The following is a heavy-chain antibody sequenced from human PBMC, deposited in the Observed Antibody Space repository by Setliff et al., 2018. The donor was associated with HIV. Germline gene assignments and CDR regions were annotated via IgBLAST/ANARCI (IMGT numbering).Heavy chain of an antibody. CDR2: VHTNVRT. V-gene: IGHV4-4*07. Sequence: SETLSLTCTVSGDSINNYHWSWIRQPAGKGPQWIGHVHTNVRTNYYPSLNSRVTISADISKNEFSLNLRSVTAADTAVYFCARDRFGVPANDWGQGILVTVS. CDR1: GDSINNYH. J-gene: IGHJ4*02. D-gene: IGHD3-3*01. CDR3: ARDRFGVPAND.